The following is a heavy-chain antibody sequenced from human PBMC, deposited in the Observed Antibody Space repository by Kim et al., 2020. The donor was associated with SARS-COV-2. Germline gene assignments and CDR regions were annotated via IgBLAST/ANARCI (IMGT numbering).Heavy chain of an antibody. CDR1: GFTFSSYA. V-gene: IGHV3-30-3*01. CDR3: ARGLRSPHLIVVVVAEFDY. J-gene: IGHJ4*02. CDR2: ISYDGSNK. Sequence: GGSLRLSCAASGFTFSSYAMHWVRQAPGKGLEWVAVISYDGSNKYYADSVKGRFTISRDNSKNTLYLQMNSLRAEDTAVYYCARGLRSPHLIVVVVAEFDYWGQGTLVTVSS. D-gene: IGHD2-15*01.